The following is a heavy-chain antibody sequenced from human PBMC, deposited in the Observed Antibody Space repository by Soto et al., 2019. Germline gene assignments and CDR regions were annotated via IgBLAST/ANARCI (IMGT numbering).Heavy chain of an antibody. CDR3: ATVFRSSNFNY. CDR2: ITSSSSTI. J-gene: IGHJ4*02. V-gene: IGHV3-11*01. D-gene: IGHD3-10*02. Sequence: QVELVESGGGLVNPGGSLRLSCAASGLSFSDYYMSWIRQAPGKGLEWIAYITSSSSTIYYADSVKGRFTISRNDAKNSLYLQLDRLRAEDTAVYYCATVFRSSNFNYWGQGTLVTVSS. CDR1: GLSFSDYY.